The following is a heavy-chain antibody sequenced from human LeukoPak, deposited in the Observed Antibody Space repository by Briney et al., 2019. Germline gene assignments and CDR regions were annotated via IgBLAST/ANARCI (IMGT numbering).Heavy chain of an antibody. Sequence: GASVKVSCKASGYTFTSYGISWVRQAPGQGLEWMGWISAYNGNTNYAQKLQGRVTMTTDTSTSTAYMELRSLRSDDTAVYYCARSLYCSSTSCPPDYWGQGTLVTVSS. J-gene: IGHJ4*02. D-gene: IGHD2-2*01. CDR3: ARSLYCSSTSCPPDY. CDR1: GYTFTSYG. CDR2: ISAYNGNT. V-gene: IGHV1-18*01.